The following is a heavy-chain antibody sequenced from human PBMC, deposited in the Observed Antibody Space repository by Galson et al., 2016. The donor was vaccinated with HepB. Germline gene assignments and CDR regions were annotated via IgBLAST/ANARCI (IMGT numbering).Heavy chain of an antibody. V-gene: IGHV3-48*02. Sequence: SLRLSCAASGFTFSTYSMNWVRQAPGKGLEWISYISSSRNTMYYADSVEGRFTISRDNARNSLSLPMNSLSHEDTAVFYCVRDQGRTFDYWGQGTLVIVSS. J-gene: IGHJ4*02. CDR3: VRDQGRTFDY. CDR1: GFTFSTYS. CDR2: ISSSRNTM.